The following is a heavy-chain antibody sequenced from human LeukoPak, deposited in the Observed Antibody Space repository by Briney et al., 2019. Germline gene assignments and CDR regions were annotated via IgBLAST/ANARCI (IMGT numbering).Heavy chain of an antibody. J-gene: IGHJ4*02. CDR1: GFTFSSYS. CDR2: ISSSSSYI. Sequence: GGSLRLSCAASGFTFSSYSMNWVRQAPGKGLEWVSSISSSSSYIYYADSVKGRFTISRDNAKNTLYLQMNSLRAEDTAVYYCASDLYSYGSYGDYWGQGTLVTVSS. CDR3: ASDLYSYGSYGDY. V-gene: IGHV3-21*01. D-gene: IGHD5-18*01.